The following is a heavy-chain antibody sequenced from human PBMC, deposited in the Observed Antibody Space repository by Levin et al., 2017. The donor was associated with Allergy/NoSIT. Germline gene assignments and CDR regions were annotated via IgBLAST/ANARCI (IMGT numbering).Heavy chain of an antibody. CDR2: ISGSGGRT. Sequence: GESLKISCAASGFTFSSYDMSLVRQAPGKGLEWVSAISGSGGRTYFADSVKGRFTISRDNSKNTLYLQMHSLRAEDTAVYYCAKEGSGSYAHYWGQGTLVTVSS. CDR3: AKEGSGSYAHY. CDR1: GFTFSSYD. D-gene: IGHD1-26*01. V-gene: IGHV3-23*01. J-gene: IGHJ4*02.